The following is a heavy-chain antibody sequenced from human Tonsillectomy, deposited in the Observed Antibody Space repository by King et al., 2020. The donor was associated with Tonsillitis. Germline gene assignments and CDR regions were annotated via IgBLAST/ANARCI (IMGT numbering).Heavy chain of an antibody. J-gene: IGHJ4*02. CDR1: GFTFSSYG. Sequence: QLVESGGGVVQPGGSLRLSCAASGFTFSSYGMHWVSQAPGKGLEWVAFIRYDGSNKYYADSVKGRFTISRDNSKNTLYLQMNSQRADDTAVYYCAKDETGSYGVFDYWVQGTLVTVSS. CDR3: AKDETGSYGVFDY. CDR2: IRYDGSNK. V-gene: IGHV3-30*02. D-gene: IGHD1-26*01.